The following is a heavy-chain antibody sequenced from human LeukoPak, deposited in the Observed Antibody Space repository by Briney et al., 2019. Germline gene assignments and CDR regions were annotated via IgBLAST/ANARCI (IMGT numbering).Heavy chain of an antibody. Sequence: PPGGSLRLSCAASGFTFDDYAMHWVRQAPGKGLEWVSGISWTSGSIGYADSVKGRFTISRDNAKNSLYLQMNSLRAENTALYYCAKSRASIAAAGHFDYWGQGTLVTVSS. J-gene: IGHJ4*02. CDR2: ISWTSGSI. CDR1: GFTFDDYA. D-gene: IGHD6-13*01. CDR3: AKSRASIAAAGHFDY. V-gene: IGHV3-9*01.